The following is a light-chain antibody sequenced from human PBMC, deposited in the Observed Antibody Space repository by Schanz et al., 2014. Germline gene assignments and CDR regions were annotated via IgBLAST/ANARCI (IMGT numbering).Light chain of an antibody. Sequence: QSALTQPPSASGSPGQSVTISCTGTSSDVGGYNYVSWYQQHPGKAPKLMIYEVSKRPSGVPDRFSGSKSVNTASLTVSGLQAEDEADYYCSSYAGSFWVFGGGTKLTVL. CDR1: SSDVGGYNY. CDR3: SSYAGSFWV. V-gene: IGLV2-8*01. CDR2: EVS. J-gene: IGLJ3*02.